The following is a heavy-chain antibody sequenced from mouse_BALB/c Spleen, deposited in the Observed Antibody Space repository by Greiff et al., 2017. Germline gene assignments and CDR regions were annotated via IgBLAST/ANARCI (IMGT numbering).Heavy chain of an antibody. CDR2: IWGDGST. V-gene: IGHV2-6-7*01. D-gene: IGHD1-1*01. CDR3: ASFYDYDAMDY. Sequence: QVQLKESGPGPVAPSQSLSITCTVSGFSLTGYGVNWVRQPPGKGLEWLGMIWGDGSTDYNSALKSRLSISKDNSKSQVFLKMNSLQTDDTARYYCASFYDYDAMDYWGQGTSVTVSS. J-gene: IGHJ4*01. CDR1: GFSLTGYG.